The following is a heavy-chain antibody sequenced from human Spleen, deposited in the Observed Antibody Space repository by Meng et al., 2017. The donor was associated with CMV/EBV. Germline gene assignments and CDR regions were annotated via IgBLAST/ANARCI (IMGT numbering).Heavy chain of an antibody. V-gene: IGHV3-74*01. Sequence: GGSLRLSCAASGFTFSNFWMHWVRQVPGKGLVWVSRISTDGSSTSYADSVKGRFTISRDNAKNTLFLQMNSLRVEDTAVYYCARAGYCSGTSCYNWYFDLWGRGTLVTVSS. J-gene: IGHJ2*01. D-gene: IGHD2-2*02. CDR3: ARAGYCSGTSCYNWYFDL. CDR2: ISTDGSST. CDR1: GFTFSNFW.